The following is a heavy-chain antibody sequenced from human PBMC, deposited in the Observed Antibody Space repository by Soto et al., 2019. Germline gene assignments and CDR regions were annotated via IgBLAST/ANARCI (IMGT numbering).Heavy chain of an antibody. CDR3: TRPRYDSSGTPFDY. V-gene: IGHV3-74*01. CDR1: GFTFSSYW. D-gene: IGHD3-22*01. Sequence: EVQLVESGGGLVQPGGSLRLSCAASGFTFSSYWMHWVHQVPGKGLVWVSRIKSDGSSTSYADSVKGRFTISRDNAKNTLYLQMNSLRAEDTAVYYCTRPRYDSSGTPFDYWGQGTLVTVSS. J-gene: IGHJ4*02. CDR2: IKSDGSST.